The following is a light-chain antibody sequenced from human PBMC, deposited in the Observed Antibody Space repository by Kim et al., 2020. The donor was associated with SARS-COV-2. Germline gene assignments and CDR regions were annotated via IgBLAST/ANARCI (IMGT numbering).Light chain of an antibody. J-gene: IGLJ2*01. CDR1: SLRSYY. V-gene: IGLV3-19*01. CDR3: NSRDSSGNHVV. Sequence: LGQTVRITCQEDSLRSYYASWYQQKPGQAPVLVIYGKNNRPSGIPDRFSGSSSGNTASLTITGAQAEDGADYYCNSRDSSGNHVVFGGGTKLTVL. CDR2: GKN.